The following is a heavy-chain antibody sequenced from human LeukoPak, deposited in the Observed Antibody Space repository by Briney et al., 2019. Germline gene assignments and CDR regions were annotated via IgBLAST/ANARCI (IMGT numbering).Heavy chain of an antibody. J-gene: IGHJ4*02. CDR3: ARGGQSYGSGSYYSYYFDS. V-gene: IGHV3-53*01. CDR2: IYSGGST. Sequence: GGSLRLSCAASGFTVSSNYMSWVRQAPGKGLEWVSVIYSGGSTYYADSVRGRFTISRDNSKNTLYLQMNNLRVEDTAVYYCARGGQSYGSGSYYSYYFDSWGQGTLVTVSS. CDR1: GFTVSSNY. D-gene: IGHD3-10*01.